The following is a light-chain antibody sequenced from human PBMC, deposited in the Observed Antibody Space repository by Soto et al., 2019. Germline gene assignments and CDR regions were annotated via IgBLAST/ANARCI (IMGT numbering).Light chain of an antibody. CDR3: SSYPGGRTYVV. J-gene: IGLJ2*01. V-gene: IGLV2-14*01. Sequence: QSALTQPASVSGSPGQSITISCTGTSSDVGGYNYVSWYQQHPGKAPKLMIYDVSNRPSGVSNRFSGSKSGNTASLTISGLQAEDEADYYCSSYPGGRTYVVFGGGTQLTVL. CDR1: SSDVGGYNY. CDR2: DVS.